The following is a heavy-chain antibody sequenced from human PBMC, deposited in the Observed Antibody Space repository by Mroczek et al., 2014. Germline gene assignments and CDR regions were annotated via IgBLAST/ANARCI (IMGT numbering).Heavy chain of an antibody. Sequence: QLQESGPGLVKPSQTLSLTCTVSGGSISSGSYYWSWIRQPAGKGLEWIGRIYTSGSTNYNPSLKSRVTISVDTSKNQFSLKLSSVTAADTAVYYCAREGYDFWSGYYRFNSSGPRPYYYYGMDVWGQGTTVTVSS. CDR2: IYTSGST. V-gene: IGHV4-61*02. J-gene: IGHJ6*02. D-gene: IGHD3-3*01. CDR1: GGSISSGSYY. CDR3: AREGYDFWSGYYRFNSSGPRPYYYYGMDV.